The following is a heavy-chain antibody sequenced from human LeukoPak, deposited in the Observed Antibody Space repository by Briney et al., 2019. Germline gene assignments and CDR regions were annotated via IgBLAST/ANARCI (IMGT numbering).Heavy chain of an antibody. J-gene: IGHJ3*02. V-gene: IGHV1-2*02. CDR3: ARGDLKWELPAFDI. D-gene: IGHD1-26*01. Sequence: ASVKVSCKASGYTFTGYYMRWVRQAPGEGLEWMGWINPNSGGTNNAQKYQRRVTMTRDTYISTTYMELSRLRSDDTAVYYCARGDLKWELPAFDIWGQGTMVTVSS. CDR2: INPNSGGT. CDR1: GYTFTGYY.